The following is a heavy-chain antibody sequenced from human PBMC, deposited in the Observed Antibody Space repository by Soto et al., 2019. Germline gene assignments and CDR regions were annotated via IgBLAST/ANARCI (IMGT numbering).Heavy chain of an antibody. V-gene: IGHV4-59*01. CDR3: ARGEMATMNLPTFDY. CDR1: GGSISSYY. CDR2: IYYSGST. J-gene: IGHJ4*02. D-gene: IGHD5-12*01. Sequence: SETLSLTCTVSGGSISSYYWSWIRQPPGKGLEWIGYIYYSGSTNYNPSLKSRVTISVDTSKNQFSLKLSSVTAADTAVYYCARGEMATMNLPTFDYWGQGTLVTVSS.